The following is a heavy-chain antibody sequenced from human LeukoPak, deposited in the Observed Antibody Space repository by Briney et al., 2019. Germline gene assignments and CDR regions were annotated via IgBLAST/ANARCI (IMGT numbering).Heavy chain of an antibody. CDR2: INHSGST. J-gene: IGHJ6*03. CDR1: GGSISSSSYY. V-gene: IGHV4-39*07. D-gene: IGHD3-10*01. CDR3: ARLYGSGSYYSRGYYMDV. Sequence: SETLSLTCTVSGGSISSSSYYWSWIRQPPGKGLEWIGEINHSGSTNYNPSLKSRVTISVDTSKNQFSLKLSSVTAADTAVYYCARLYGSGSYYSRGYYMDVWGKGTTVTISS.